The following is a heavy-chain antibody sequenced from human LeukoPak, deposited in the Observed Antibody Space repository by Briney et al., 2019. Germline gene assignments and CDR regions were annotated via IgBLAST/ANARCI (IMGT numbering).Heavy chain of an antibody. CDR1: GGSYSGYY. CDR2: INHSGST. Sequence: PSETLSLTCAVYGGSYSGYYWSWIRQPPGKGLEWIGEINHSGSTNYNPSLKSRVTISVDTSKNQFSLKLSSVTAADTAVYYCASRIYGDYALSDYWGQGTLVTVSS. V-gene: IGHV4-34*01. D-gene: IGHD4-17*01. CDR3: ASRIYGDYALSDY. J-gene: IGHJ4*02.